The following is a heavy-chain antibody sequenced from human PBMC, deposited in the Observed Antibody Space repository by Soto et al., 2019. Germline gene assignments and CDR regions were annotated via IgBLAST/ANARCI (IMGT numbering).Heavy chain of an antibody. V-gene: IGHV3-74*03. CDR3: GRAGAWNYVQDF. J-gene: IGHJ4*02. D-gene: IGHD1-7*01. CDR1: GFTFTHYR. Sequence: GSLRLSCAASGFTFTHYRIHWVRQPPGKGLEWGGGINGDGARIEYSDSVQCGFTISRDNAHNMVCLQMNSLTDEDSGIYLCGRAGAWNYVQDFWGQGTLVTVSP. CDR2: INGDGARI.